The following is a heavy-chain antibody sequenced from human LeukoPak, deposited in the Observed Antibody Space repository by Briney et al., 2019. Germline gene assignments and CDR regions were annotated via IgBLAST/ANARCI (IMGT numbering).Heavy chain of an antibody. CDR1: GYTFTAYY. Sequence: ASVKVSCKSSGYTFTAYYMHWLRQAPGQGPEWMGWINPDSGATHYVQKFRGRLTMTRDKSISTAYMELGSLRSGDTAVYYCARDPSTGSHPIYWGRGSLVIVSS. CDR2: INPDSGAT. CDR3: ARDPSTGSHPIY. D-gene: IGHD1-1*01. V-gene: IGHV1-2*02. J-gene: IGHJ4*02.